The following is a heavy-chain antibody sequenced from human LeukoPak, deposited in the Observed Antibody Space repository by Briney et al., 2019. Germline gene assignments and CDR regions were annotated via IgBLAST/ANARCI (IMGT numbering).Heavy chain of an antibody. CDR2: VSASGRT. CDR3: ARANYYDSTGCYHDY. D-gene: IGHD3-22*01. V-gene: IGHV4-61*09. Sequence: TLSLTCTVSGGSITGDPHYWTWIRQSAGEGLEWLGHVSASGRTTYNPSLKSRVAISVDTSKKKFFLRLDSVTAADTAVYYCARANYYDSTGCYHDYWGQGTLVIVSS. J-gene: IGHJ4*02. CDR1: GGSITGDPHY.